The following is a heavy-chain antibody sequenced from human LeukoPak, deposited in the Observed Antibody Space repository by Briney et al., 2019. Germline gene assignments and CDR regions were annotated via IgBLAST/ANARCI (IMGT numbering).Heavy chain of an antibody. Sequence: GASVKVSCKASGYTFTSYGISWVRQAPGQGLEWMGWISAYNGNTNYAQKLQGRVTMTTDTSMSTAYMELRSLRSDDTAVYYCARIGSHPLNYYYYYMDVWGKGTTVTVSS. CDR2: ISAYNGNT. V-gene: IGHV1-18*01. J-gene: IGHJ6*03. CDR3: ARIGSHPLNYYYYYMDV. D-gene: IGHD6-19*01. CDR1: GYTFTSYG.